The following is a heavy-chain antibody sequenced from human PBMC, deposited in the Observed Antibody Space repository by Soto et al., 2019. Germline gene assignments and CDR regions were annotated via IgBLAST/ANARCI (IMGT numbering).Heavy chain of an antibody. J-gene: IGHJ4*02. CDR2: ISSSDGST. D-gene: IGHD6-13*01. CDR1: GFSFSSYA. V-gene: IGHV3-23*01. CDR3: ARDRERDAWYEDY. Sequence: EVQLLESGGGLVQPGGSLRLSCVASGFSFSSYAMSWVRQAPGKGLEWVSVISSSDGSTYYADSVKGRFTISRDNSKNTLDLQMNSLRAEDTAVYYCARDRERDAWYEDYWGQGTLVTVSS.